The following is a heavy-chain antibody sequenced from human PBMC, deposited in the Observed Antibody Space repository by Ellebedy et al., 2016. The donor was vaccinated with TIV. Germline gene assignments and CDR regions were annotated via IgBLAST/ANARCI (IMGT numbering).Heavy chain of an antibody. CDR1: GFTFANYW. CDR2: INQNGSKI. J-gene: IGHJ2*01. V-gene: IGHV3-7*01. CDR3: AKAYGDSANWYFDL. D-gene: IGHD4-17*01. Sequence: GESLKISXAGSGFTFANYWMNWVRQAPGKGLEWVANINQNGSKIYYVDSVKGRFTISRDNAKNSVSLQMNSLRVEDTAVYYCAKAYGDSANWYFDLWGRGTLITVSS.